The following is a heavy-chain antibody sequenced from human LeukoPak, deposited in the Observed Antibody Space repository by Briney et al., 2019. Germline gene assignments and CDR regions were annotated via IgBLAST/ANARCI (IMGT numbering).Heavy chain of an antibody. J-gene: IGHJ4*02. CDR2: ISGSGDTT. CDR1: SFTFKTFA. Sequence: GGSQRLSCIVSSFTFKTFAMSGVRQAPGKGLEWVAGISGSGDTTYYAESVKGRFTISRDNSKNMLYLQMRSLRAEDTAIYYCAKDYSSSFWGQGTLVTVSS. V-gene: IGHV3-23*01. D-gene: IGHD6-19*01. CDR3: AKDYSSSF.